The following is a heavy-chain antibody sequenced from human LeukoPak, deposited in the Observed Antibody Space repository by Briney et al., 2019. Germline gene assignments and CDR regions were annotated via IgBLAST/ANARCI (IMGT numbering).Heavy chain of an antibody. Sequence: GGSLRLSCAASGFTFSSYAMSWVRQAPGKGLEWVSTISGSGGSTNYADSEKGRFTISRDNSKNTLYLQMNSLRAEDTAVYYCARDAPKYSSGWYGDYWGQGTLVTVSS. CDR3: ARDAPKYSSGWYGDY. CDR2: ISGSGGST. J-gene: IGHJ4*02. V-gene: IGHV3-23*01. D-gene: IGHD6-19*01. CDR1: GFTFSSYA.